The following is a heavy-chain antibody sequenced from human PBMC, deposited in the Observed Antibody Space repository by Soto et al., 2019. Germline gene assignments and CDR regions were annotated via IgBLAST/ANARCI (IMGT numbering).Heavy chain of an antibody. CDR2: ITASGGTT. J-gene: IGHJ3*02. D-gene: IGHD1-7*01. CDR1: GFTFSSYS. V-gene: IGHV3-23*01. CDR3: AKCIQINWKYDAFHI. Sequence: PGGSLRLSCAASGFTFSSYSMSWVRQAPGKGLEYVSHITASGGTTYYADSVKGRFTISRDSSRNTLYLQMNSLRAEDTALYYCAKCIQINWKYDAFHIWGQGTMVTV.